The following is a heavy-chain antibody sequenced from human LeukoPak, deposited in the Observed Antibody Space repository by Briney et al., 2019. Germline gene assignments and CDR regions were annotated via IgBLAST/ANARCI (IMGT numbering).Heavy chain of an antibody. CDR3: ARDGSTSLAGYYYMDV. V-gene: IGHV3-7*01. CDR2: IKQDGSEK. Sequence: GGSLRLSCAASGFTFSSYWMSWVRQAPGKGLEWVANIKQDGSEKYYVDSVKGRFTISRDNAKNSLYLQMNSLRAEDTAVYYCARDGSTSLAGYYYMDVWGKGTTVTVSS. D-gene: IGHD1-26*01. J-gene: IGHJ6*03. CDR1: GFTFSSYW.